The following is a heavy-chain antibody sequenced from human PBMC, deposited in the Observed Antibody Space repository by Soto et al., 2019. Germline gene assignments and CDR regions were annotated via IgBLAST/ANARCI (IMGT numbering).Heavy chain of an antibody. CDR2: ISGSGGST. J-gene: IGHJ4*02. Sequence: PGGSLRLSCAASGFTFSSYAMSWVRQAPGKGLEWVSAISGSGGSTYYADSVKGRFTISRDNSKNTLYLQMNSLRAEDTAVYYCANRPNSLQGGGSSWYGYFDYWGQGTLVTVSS. CDR1: GFTFSSYA. D-gene: IGHD6-13*01. V-gene: IGHV3-23*01. CDR3: ANRPNSLQGGGSSWYGYFDY.